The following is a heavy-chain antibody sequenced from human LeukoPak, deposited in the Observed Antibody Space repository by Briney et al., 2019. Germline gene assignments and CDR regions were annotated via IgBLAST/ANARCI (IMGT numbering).Heavy chain of an antibody. Sequence: GGSLGLSCAASGFTFSSYWMSWVRQAPGKGLEWVANIKQDGSEKYYVDSVKGRFTISRDNAKNSLYLQMNSLRAEDTAVYYCAGVGGGGASYGSGSEFDYWGQGTLVTVSS. J-gene: IGHJ4*02. V-gene: IGHV3-7*01. CDR1: GFTFSSYW. D-gene: IGHD3-10*01. CDR2: IKQDGSEK. CDR3: AGVGGGGASYGSGSEFDY.